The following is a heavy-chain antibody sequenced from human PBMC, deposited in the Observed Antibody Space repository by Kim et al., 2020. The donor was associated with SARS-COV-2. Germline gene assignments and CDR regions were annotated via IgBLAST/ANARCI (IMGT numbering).Heavy chain of an antibody. CDR2: ISYDGSNK. J-gene: IGHJ4*02. CDR3: AKTPGGELLFDY. Sequence: GGSLRLSCAASGFTFSSYGMHWVRQAPGKGLEWVAVISYDGSNKYYADSVKGRFTISRDNSKNTLYLQMNSLRAEDTAVYYCAKTPGGELLFDYWGQGTLVTVSS. CDR1: GFTFSSYG. D-gene: IGHD1-26*01. V-gene: IGHV3-30*18.